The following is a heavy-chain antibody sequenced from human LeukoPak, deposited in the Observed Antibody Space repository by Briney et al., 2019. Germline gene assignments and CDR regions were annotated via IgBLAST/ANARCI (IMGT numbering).Heavy chain of an antibody. J-gene: IGHJ2*01. CDR3: ARASSIAARLVRYFDL. CDR1: GFTFSRDI. D-gene: IGHD6-6*01. CDR2: ISTSSTYI. Sequence: LGGSLRLSCAVSGFTFSRDIMTWVRQAPGKGLEWISSISTSSTYIYYADSVKGRFTISRDNAKNSIFLEMNSLRADDTGVYYCARASSIAARLVRYFDLWGRGTLVTVSS. V-gene: IGHV3-21*06.